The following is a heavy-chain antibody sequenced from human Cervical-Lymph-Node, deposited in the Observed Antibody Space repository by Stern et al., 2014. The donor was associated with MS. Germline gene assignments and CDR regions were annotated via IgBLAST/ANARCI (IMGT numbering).Heavy chain of an antibody. CDR2: VYYSGAT. CDR3: AKHACTGAACPFDL. Sequence: QVQLQESGPGLVKPSETLSLTCAVSGDSISSYTHYWAWIRQPPGKGLEWIGCVYYSGATYYTPPLKSRVPIPVDTSKNPFSGGLNSVTAADTAVYYCAKHACTGAACPFDLWGQGTLVTVSS. CDR1: GDSISSYTHY. D-gene: IGHD2-8*02. J-gene: IGHJ4*02. V-gene: IGHV4-39*01.